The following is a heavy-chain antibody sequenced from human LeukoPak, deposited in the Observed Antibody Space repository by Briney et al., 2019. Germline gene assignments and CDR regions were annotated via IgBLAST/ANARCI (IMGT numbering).Heavy chain of an antibody. J-gene: IGHJ3*02. CDR2: ISGSGDST. Sequence: PGGSLRLSCAASGFTFSSYATSWVRQAPGKGLEWVSAISGSGDSTYHADSVRGRFTVSRDNSKNTLYLQMKSLSAEDTAVYYCAKVTGSGSYLADAFDIWGHGTVVTVSS. CDR1: GFTFSSYA. CDR3: AKVTGSGSYLADAFDI. V-gene: IGHV3-23*01. D-gene: IGHD3-10*01.